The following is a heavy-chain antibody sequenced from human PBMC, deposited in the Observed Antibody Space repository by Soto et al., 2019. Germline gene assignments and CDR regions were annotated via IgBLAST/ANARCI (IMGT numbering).Heavy chain of an antibody. Sequence: QVQLVESGGGVVQPGRSLRLSCAASGFTFSSYGMHWVRQAPGKGLEWVAVISYDGSNKYYADSVKGRFTISRDNSKNTRYLKMNSLRAEDTAVYYCAKLPSYYYDSSGYLGAFDIWGQGTMVTVSS. D-gene: IGHD3-22*01. CDR3: AKLPSYYYDSSGYLGAFDI. V-gene: IGHV3-30*18. CDR1: GFTFSSYG. J-gene: IGHJ3*02. CDR2: ISYDGSNK.